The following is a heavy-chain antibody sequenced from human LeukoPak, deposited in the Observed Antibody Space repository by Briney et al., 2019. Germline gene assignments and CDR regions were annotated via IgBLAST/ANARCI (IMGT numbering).Heavy chain of an antibody. CDR1: GGTFSSYA. V-gene: IGHV1-69*13. Sequence: SVKVSCKASGGTFSSYAISWVRQAPGQGLEWMGGIIPIFGTANYAQKFQGRVTITADESTSTAYMELSSLRSEDTAVYYCASHTYYYGSGSLPYFDYWGQGTLVTVSS. CDR3: ASHTYYYGSGSLPYFDY. J-gene: IGHJ4*02. D-gene: IGHD3-10*01. CDR2: IIPIFGTA.